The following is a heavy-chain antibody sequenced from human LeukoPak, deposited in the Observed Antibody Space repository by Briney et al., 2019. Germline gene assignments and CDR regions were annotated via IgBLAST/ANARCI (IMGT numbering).Heavy chain of an antibody. CDR2: IRYDGSNK. D-gene: IGHD3-9*01. CDR3: AKAYDILTGSNVLGDY. Sequence: SGGSLRLSCAASGFTFSSYGMHWVRQAPGKGLEWVAFIRYDGSNKYYADSVKGRFTISRDNSKNTLYLQMNSLRAEDTAVYYCAKAYDILTGSNVLGDYWGQGTLVTVSS. J-gene: IGHJ4*02. CDR1: GFTFSSYG. V-gene: IGHV3-30*02.